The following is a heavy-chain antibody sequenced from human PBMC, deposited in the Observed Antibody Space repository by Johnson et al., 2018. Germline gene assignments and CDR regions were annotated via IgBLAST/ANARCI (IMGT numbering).Heavy chain of an antibody. CDR3: AKASRITMVRGVRNYYYYMDV. CDR1: GFTLSSYG. CDR2: ISYDGSNK. V-gene: IGHV3-30*18. Sequence: QVQLVQSGGGVVQPGRSLRLSCAASGFTLSSYGMQWVRQAPGKGLEWVAVISYDGSNKYYADSVKGRFTISRDNSKNTLYLQMNSLRAEDTAVYYCAKASRITMVRGVRNYYYYMDVWGKGTTVTVSS. J-gene: IGHJ6*03. D-gene: IGHD3-10*01.